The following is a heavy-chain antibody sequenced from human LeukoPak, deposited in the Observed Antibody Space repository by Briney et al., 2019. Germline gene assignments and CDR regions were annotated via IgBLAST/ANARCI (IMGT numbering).Heavy chain of an antibody. Sequence: SETLSLTCAVYGGSFSGYYWSWIRQPPGKGLEWIGEINHSGSTNYNPSLKSRVTISVDTSKNQFSLELSSVTAADTAVYYCARRETYSSSSSGKRNWFDPWGQGTLVTVSS. CDR1: GGSFSGYY. D-gene: IGHD6-13*01. CDR2: INHSGST. J-gene: IGHJ5*02. V-gene: IGHV4-34*01. CDR3: ARRETYSSSSSGKRNWFDP.